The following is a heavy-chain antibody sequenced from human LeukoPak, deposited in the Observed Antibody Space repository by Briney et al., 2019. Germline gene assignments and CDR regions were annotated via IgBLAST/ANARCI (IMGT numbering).Heavy chain of an antibody. CDR3: AKARWEPNFDY. CDR1: GFTFDDYA. D-gene: IGHD1-26*01. J-gene: IGHJ4*02. Sequence: QPGGSLRLSCAASGFTFDDYAMHWVRQGPGKSLEWVSLINESGDIAYYGDSVRGRFTVSRDNAKNSLYLQMNSLTTEDTALYYCAKARWEPNFDYWGQGTLVTVSS. CDR2: INESGDIA. V-gene: IGHV3-43*02.